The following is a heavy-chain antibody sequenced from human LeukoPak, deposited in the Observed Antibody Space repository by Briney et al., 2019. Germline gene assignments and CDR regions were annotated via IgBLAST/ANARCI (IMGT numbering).Heavy chain of an antibody. D-gene: IGHD2-8*01. CDR3: ARDGYCTNGVCYPHGMDV. CDR2: ISSSSSYI. Sequence: GGSLRLSCAASGFTFSSHSMNWVRQAPGKGLEWVSSISSSSSYIYYADSVKGRFTISRDNAKNSLYLQMNSLRAEDTAVYYCARDGYCTNGVCYPHGMDVWGQGTTVTVSS. V-gene: IGHV3-21*01. J-gene: IGHJ6*02. CDR1: GFTFSSHS.